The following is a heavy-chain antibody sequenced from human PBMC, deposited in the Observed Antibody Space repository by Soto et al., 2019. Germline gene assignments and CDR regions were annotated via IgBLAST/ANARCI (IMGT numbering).Heavy chain of an antibody. J-gene: IGHJ6*02. CDR1: GFTFSSYW. CDR3: ARGQTSYYYYYGMDV. V-gene: IGHV3-7*03. CDR2: IKQDGSEK. Sequence: GSLRLSCAASGFTFSSYWMSWVRQAPGKGLEWVANIKQDGSEKYYVDSVKGRFTISRDNAKKSLYLQMNSLRAEDTAVYYGARGQTSYYYYYGMDVWGQGTTVTVSS.